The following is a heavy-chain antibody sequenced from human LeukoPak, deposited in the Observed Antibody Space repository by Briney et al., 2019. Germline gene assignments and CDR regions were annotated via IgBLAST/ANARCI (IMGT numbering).Heavy chain of an antibody. D-gene: IGHD3-22*01. V-gene: IGHV1-69*01. CDR3: AREGVYYYDSSGTGAFDI. J-gene: IGHJ3*02. Sequence: SVKVSGKASGGTFSSYAISWVRQAPGQGLEWMGGIIPIFGTANYAQKFQGRVTITADESTSTAYMELSSLRSEDTAVYYCAREGVYYYDSSGTGAFDIWGQGTMVTVSS. CDR1: GGTFSSYA. CDR2: IIPIFGTA.